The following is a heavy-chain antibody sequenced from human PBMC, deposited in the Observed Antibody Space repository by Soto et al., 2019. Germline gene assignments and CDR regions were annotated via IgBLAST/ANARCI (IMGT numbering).Heavy chain of an antibody. V-gene: IGHV4-30-4*01. D-gene: IGHD2-21*02. CDR1: GGSISSDNYF. Sequence: PSETLSLTCTVSGGSISSDNYFWSWIRQPPGKGLEWIGYIYYSGSTYYNSSLKSRVTISIDTSKNQFSLELSSVTAADTAVYYCARASQGDFLDSWGQGILVTVSS. CDR2: IYYSGST. J-gene: IGHJ4*02. CDR3: ARASQGDFLDS.